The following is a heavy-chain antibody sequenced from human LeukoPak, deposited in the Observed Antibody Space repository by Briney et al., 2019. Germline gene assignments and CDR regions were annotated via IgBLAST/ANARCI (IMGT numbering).Heavy chain of an antibody. CDR3: ARASETYYDSSGYPLWYFDY. V-gene: IGHV3-64*01. Sequence: PGGSLRLSCAASGFTFSSYAMHWVRQAPGKGLGYVSAISSNGGSTYYANSVKGRFTISRDNSKNTLYLQMGSLRAEDMAVYYCARASETYYDSSGYPLWYFDYWGQGTLVTVSS. CDR1: GFTFSSYA. CDR2: ISSNGGST. J-gene: IGHJ4*02. D-gene: IGHD3-22*01.